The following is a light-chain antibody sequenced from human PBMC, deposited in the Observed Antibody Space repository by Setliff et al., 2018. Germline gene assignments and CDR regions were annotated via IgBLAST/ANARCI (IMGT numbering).Light chain of an antibody. V-gene: IGLV2-23*02. CDR3: CSYQRPSTAG. CDR2: EVS. CDR1: TNNIGSYNL. J-gene: IGLJ3*02. Sequence: QSALTQPASVSGSPGQSITISCTGTTNNIGSYNLVSWYQQHPGRAPKLIISEVSERPSGVSVRFSGSKSGNTASLTISGLRPEDEADYYCCSYQRPSTAGFGGGTKVTVL.